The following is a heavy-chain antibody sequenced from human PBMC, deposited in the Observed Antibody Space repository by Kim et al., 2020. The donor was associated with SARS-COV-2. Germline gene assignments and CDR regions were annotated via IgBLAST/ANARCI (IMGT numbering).Heavy chain of an antibody. J-gene: IGHJ4*02. V-gene: IGHV4-59*13. Sequence: SETLSLTCTVSGGSISSYYWSWIRQPPGKGLEWIGYIYYSGSTNYNPSLKSRVTISVDTSKNQFSLKLSSVTAADTAVYYCARGGAVEMATTEGYYFDYWGQGTLVTVSS. D-gene: IGHD5-12*01. CDR1: GGSISSYY. CDR3: ARGGAVEMATTEGYYFDY. CDR2: IYYSGST.